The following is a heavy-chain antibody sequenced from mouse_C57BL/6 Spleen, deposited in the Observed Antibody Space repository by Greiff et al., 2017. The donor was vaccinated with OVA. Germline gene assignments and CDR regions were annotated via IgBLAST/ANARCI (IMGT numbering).Heavy chain of an antibody. J-gene: IGHJ2*01. CDR2: IYPGGGYT. V-gene: IGHV1-63*01. Sequence: QVQLQQSGAELVRPGTSVKMSCKASGYTFTNYWIGWAKQRPGHGLEWIGDIYPGGGYTNYNEKFKGKATLTADKSSSTVYMQFSSLTSEDSAIYYCARRPYDYDEGYYFDYWGQGTTLTVSS. CDR3: ARRPYDYDEGYYFDY. D-gene: IGHD2-4*01. CDR1: GYTFTNYW.